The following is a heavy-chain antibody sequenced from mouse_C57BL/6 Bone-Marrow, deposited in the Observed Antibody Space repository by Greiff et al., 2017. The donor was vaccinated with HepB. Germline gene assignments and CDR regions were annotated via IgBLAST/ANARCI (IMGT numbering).Heavy chain of an antibody. Sequence: VQLKESGPVLVKPGASVKMSCKASGYTFTDYYMNWVKQSHGKSLEWIGVINPYNGGTSYNQKFKGKATLTVDKSSSTAYMELNSLTSEDSAVYYCARRDYYGSRWGQGTTLTVSS. D-gene: IGHD1-1*01. CDR2: INPYNGGT. CDR1: GYTFTDYY. V-gene: IGHV1-19*01. CDR3: ARRDYYGSR. J-gene: IGHJ2*01.